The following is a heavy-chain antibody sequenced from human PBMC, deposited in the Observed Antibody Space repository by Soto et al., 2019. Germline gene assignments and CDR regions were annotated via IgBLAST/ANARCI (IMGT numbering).Heavy chain of an antibody. V-gene: IGHV3-21*01. CDR2: ISSSSSYI. CDR3: ARDYSSSGGMDV. CDR1: GFTFSSYR. Sequence: GGSVRLSCAASGFTFSSYRMNWVRQAPGKGLEWVSSISSSSSYIYYTDSVKGRFTISRDNAKNSLYLQMNSLRAEDTAVYYCARDYSSSGGMDVWGQGTTVTVSS. D-gene: IGHD6-6*01. J-gene: IGHJ6*02.